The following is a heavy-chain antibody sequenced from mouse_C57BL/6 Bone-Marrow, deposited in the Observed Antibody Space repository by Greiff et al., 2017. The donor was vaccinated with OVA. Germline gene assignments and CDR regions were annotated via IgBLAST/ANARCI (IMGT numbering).Heavy chain of an antibody. V-gene: IGHV14-3*01. D-gene: IGHD1-1*01. CDR1: GFNIKNTY. J-gene: IGHJ3*01. CDR2: IDPANGNT. Sequence: VQLKESVAELVRPGASVKLSCTASGFNIKNTYMHWVKQRPEQGLEWIGRIDPANGNTKYAPKFQGKATITADTSSNTAYLQLSSLTSEDTAIYYCALLTTVVATRAYWGQGTLVTVSA. CDR3: ALLTTVVATRAY.